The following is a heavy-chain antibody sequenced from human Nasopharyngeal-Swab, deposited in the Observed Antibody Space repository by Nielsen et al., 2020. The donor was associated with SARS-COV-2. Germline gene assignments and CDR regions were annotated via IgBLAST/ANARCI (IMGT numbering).Heavy chain of an antibody. D-gene: IGHD3-22*01. CDR3: ARGAIDYYDSSGYGD. CDR2: MNPNSGNT. J-gene: IGHJ4*02. Sequence: WVRQAPGQGLEWMGWMNPNSGNTGYAQKFQGRVTMTRNTSISTAYMELSSLRSEDTAVYYCARGAIDYYDSSGYGDWGQGTLVTVSS. V-gene: IGHV1-8*01.